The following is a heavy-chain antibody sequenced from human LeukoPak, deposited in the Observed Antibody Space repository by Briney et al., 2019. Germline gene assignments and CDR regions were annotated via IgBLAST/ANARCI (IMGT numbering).Heavy chain of an antibody. Sequence: GASVKVSCKASGYTFTGYYMHWVRQAPGQGLEWMGWINPNSGGTNYAQKFRGRVTMTRDTSISTAYMELSRLRSDDTAVYYCARASKAGTRWFDPWGQGTLVTVSS. CDR1: GYTFTGYY. V-gene: IGHV1-2*02. J-gene: IGHJ5*02. CDR3: ARASKAGTRWFDP. D-gene: IGHD6-19*01. CDR2: INPNSGGT.